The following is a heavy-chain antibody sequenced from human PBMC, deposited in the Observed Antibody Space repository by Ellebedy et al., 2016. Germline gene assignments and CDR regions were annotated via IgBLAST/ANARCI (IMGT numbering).Heavy chain of an antibody. V-gene: IGHV1-46*04. J-gene: IGHJ6*02. Sequence: ASVKVSCKASGYTFTSNYIHWIRQAPGQRLEWMGIVNPNGGGPTYSQKLQGRITMTRDTSTSTVYMELSSLRSEDTAVYYCARDRYSGSGRKRGSMDFWGQGTTVTVFS. D-gene: IGHD1-26*01. CDR2: VNPNGGGP. CDR1: GYTFTSNY. CDR3: ARDRYSGSGRKRGSMDF.